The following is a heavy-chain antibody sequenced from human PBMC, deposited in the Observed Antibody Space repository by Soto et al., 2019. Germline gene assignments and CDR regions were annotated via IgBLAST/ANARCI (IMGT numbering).Heavy chain of an antibody. V-gene: IGHV1-2*04. Sequence: ASVKVSCKASGYTFTSYYMHWVRQAPGQGLEWMGWINPNSGGTNYAQKFKGWVTMTRDTSISTAYMELSRLRSDDTAVYYCARGGTYGSGSYYYYYYGMDVWGQGTTVTVSS. CDR1: GYTFTSYY. CDR2: INPNSGGT. D-gene: IGHD3-10*01. CDR3: ARGGTYGSGSYYYYYYGMDV. J-gene: IGHJ6*02.